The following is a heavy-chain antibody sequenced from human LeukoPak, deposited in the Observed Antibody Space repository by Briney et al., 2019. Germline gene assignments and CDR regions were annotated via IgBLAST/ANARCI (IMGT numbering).Heavy chain of an antibody. CDR3: ARDGMVGATKYYYYMDV. D-gene: IGHD1-26*01. CDR2: IYYSGST. J-gene: IGHJ6*03. Sequence: PSETLSLTCTVSGGSITSGDSYWSWIRQPPGKGLEWIAYIYYSGSTYYNPSLKSRVTISVDTSKNQFSLKLSSVTAADTAVYYCARDGMVGATKYYYYMDVWGKGTTVTVSS. CDR1: GGSITSGDSY. V-gene: IGHV4-30-4*08.